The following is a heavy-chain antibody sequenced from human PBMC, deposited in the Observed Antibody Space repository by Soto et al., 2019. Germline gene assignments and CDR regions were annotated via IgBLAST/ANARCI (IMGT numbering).Heavy chain of an antibody. D-gene: IGHD3-22*01. CDR2: ISGHNGNT. CDR3: ARHRFNYYDDTVYYYFDY. Sequence: DSVEVSCKASGYSFTSYCISWVLQAPGEGPEWMGWISGHNGNTNHPQSLQGRVTMTTDTSRNTAYMELRSLRSDDTAVYYCARHRFNYYDDTVYYYFDYWGQGTLVTVSS. V-gene: IGHV1-18*04. CDR1: GYSFTSYC. J-gene: IGHJ4*02.